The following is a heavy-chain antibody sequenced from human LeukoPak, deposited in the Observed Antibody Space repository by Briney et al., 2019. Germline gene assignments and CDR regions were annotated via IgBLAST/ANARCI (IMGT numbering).Heavy chain of an antibody. CDR3: ARAVSSGWLSLYWYFEL. CDR2: INPNSGGT. J-gene: IGHJ2*01. CDR1: GYTFTGYY. Sequence: ASVKVSCKASGYTFTGYYMHWVRQAPGQGLEWMGWINPNSGGTNYAQKFQGWVTMTRDTSISTAYMELSRLRSDDTAVYYCARAVSSGWLSLYWYFELWGRGTLVTVSS. V-gene: IGHV1-2*04. D-gene: IGHD6-19*01.